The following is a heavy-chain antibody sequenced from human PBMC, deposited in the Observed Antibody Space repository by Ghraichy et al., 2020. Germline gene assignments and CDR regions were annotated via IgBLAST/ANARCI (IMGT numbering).Heavy chain of an antibody. CDR2: ITWSSRTI. CDR3: ARASTVVRFYYYDGMDV. Sequence: GESLNISCVGSGFTFSDYNMNWVRQSPGKGLEWVSYITWSSRTIFYADSVKGRFTISRDNAQNSLYLQMNSLRDEDTAVYYCARASTVVRFYYYDGMDVWGQGTTVTVSS. D-gene: IGHD4-23*01. J-gene: IGHJ6*02. CDR1: GFTFSDYN. V-gene: IGHV3-48*02.